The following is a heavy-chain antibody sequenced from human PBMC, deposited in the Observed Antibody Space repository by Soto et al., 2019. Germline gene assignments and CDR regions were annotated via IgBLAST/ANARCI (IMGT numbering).Heavy chain of an antibody. D-gene: IGHD3-10*01. Sequence: QVQLQESGPGLVKPSETLSLTCTVSGGSISSYHWSWIRQPPGKGLEWIGHIYYSGSTNYNPSLKSRVTISVDTSKNQFSLKLSSVTAADTAVYYCARQNLYDSGTYYFDYWGQGTLVTVSS. J-gene: IGHJ4*02. CDR2: IYYSGST. V-gene: IGHV4-59*08. CDR1: GGSISSYH. CDR3: ARQNLYDSGTYYFDY.